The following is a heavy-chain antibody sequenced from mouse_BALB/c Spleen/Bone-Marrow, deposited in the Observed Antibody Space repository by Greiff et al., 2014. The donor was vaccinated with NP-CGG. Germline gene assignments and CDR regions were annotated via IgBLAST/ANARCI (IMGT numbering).Heavy chain of an antibody. Sequence: EVQVVESGGDLVKPGGSLKLSCAASGFSFSGYGMSWVRQTPDKRLEWVGTIGVGGDYTYYPDSVKGRFTISRDNAKNTLYLRMSSLKSEDTAMYYCARPFTTVVATVFAYWGQGTLVTVSA. J-gene: IGHJ3*01. D-gene: IGHD1-1*01. CDR3: ARPFTTVVATVFAY. V-gene: IGHV5-6*01. CDR1: GFSFSGYG. CDR2: IGVGGDYT.